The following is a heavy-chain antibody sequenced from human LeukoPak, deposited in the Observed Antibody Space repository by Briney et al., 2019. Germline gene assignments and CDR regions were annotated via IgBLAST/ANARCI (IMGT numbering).Heavy chain of an antibody. CDR3: ARYRAFDI. Sequence: SETLSLTCAVYGGSFSGYYWSWIRQPPGKGLEWIGYIYSTGGTSGSTNYNPSLKSRVTISVDTSKNQFSLKLSSVTAADTAVYYCARYRAFDIWGQGTMVTVSS. V-gene: IGHV4-59*01. CDR2: IYSTGGTSGST. J-gene: IGHJ3*02. CDR1: GGSFSGYY.